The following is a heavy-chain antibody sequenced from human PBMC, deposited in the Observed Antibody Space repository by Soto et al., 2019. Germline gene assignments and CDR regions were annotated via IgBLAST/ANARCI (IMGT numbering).Heavy chain of an antibody. D-gene: IGHD3-3*01. J-gene: IGHJ3*02. CDR2: IYNSGNT. V-gene: IGHV4-30-2*01. Sequence: PSENLSLTCAVSGGYISGGYYSWSWIRQPPGRGLDGIRFIYNSGNTYYSSSLKSRVPISVARSKNHFFLNLTSLTAAHTAAYYCATYRKFLQIWGQGTKVTVSS. CDR3: ATYRKFLQI. CDR1: GGYISGGYYS.